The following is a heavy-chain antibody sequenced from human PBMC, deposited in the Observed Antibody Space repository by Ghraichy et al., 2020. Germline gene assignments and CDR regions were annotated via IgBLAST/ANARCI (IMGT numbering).Heavy chain of an antibody. CDR1: GFPFHAYA. CDR3: TRDRPIDY. CDR2: IRTKGDGGAT. V-gene: IGHV3-49*03. Sequence: QTLSLTCAASGFPFHAYAMAWFRQAPGKGLEWVGFIRTKGDGGATQYAASVKGRFTISRDDSKSIAYLQMDSLKTEDTAVYYCTRDRPIDYWGQGTLVTVSS. J-gene: IGHJ4*02.